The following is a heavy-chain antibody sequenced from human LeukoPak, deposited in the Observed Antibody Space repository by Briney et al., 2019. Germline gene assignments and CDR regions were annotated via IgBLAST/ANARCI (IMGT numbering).Heavy chain of an antibody. J-gene: IGHJ4*02. CDR2: IYYSGST. D-gene: IGHD6-13*01. CDR1: GGSISSSSYY. Sequence: SETLSLTCTVSGGSISSSSYYWGWIRQPPGTGLEWIGSIYYSGSTYYNPPLKSRVTISVDTSKNQFSLKLSSVTAADTAVYYCARGYSSSWYAYYFDYWGQGTLVTVSS. CDR3: ARGYSSSWYAYYFDY. V-gene: IGHV4-39*07.